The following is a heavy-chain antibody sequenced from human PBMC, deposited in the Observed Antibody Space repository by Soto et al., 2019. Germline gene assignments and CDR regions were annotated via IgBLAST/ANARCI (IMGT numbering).Heavy chain of an antibody. D-gene: IGHD2-15*01. J-gene: IGHJ4*02. CDR3: TADTLGFGQGEFEY. CDR2: IKTKAEGVAT. Sequence: PGGSLRLSCEASGFTFNTAWMTWVRQAPGKGLEWVALIKTKAEGVATDYAAPVKGRFTVSRDDSKNTVYLEVNSLKTEDAAVYYCTADTLGFGQGEFEYWGQGTQVTVSS. CDR1: GFTFNTAW. V-gene: IGHV3-15*01.